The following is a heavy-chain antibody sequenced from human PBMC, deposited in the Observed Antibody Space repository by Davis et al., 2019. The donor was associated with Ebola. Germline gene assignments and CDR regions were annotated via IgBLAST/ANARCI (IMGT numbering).Heavy chain of an antibody. Sequence: PSETLSLTCAVYGGSFSGYYWSWIRQPPGKGLEWIGEINHSGSTNYNPSLKSRVTISVDTSKNQFSLKLSSVTAADTAVYYCARSFITYYYDSSGYYYWGQGTLVTVSS. D-gene: IGHD3-22*01. V-gene: IGHV4-34*01. CDR3: ARSFITYYYDSSGYYY. CDR2: INHSGST. CDR1: GGSFSGYY. J-gene: IGHJ4*02.